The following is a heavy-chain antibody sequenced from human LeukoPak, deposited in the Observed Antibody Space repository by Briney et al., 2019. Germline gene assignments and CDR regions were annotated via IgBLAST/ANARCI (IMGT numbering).Heavy chain of an antibody. D-gene: IGHD3-22*01. CDR1: GGTSSSYA. CDR3: ARDRTMIHAFDI. V-gene: IGHV1-2*02. J-gene: IGHJ3*02. Sequence: ASVKVSCKASGGTSSSYAISWVRQAPGQGLEWMGWINPNSGGTNYAQKFQGRVTMTRDTSISTAYMELSRLRSDDTAVYYCARDRTMIHAFDIWGQGTMVTVSS. CDR2: INPNSGGT.